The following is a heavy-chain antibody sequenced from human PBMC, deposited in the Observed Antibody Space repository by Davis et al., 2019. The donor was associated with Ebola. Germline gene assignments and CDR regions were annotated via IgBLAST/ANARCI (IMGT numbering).Heavy chain of an antibody. CDR2: ISYDGSNK. CDR3: ARDRYTYYYDSSGYPGDY. CDR1: GFSISSYA. V-gene: IGHV3-30-3*01. D-gene: IGHD3-22*01. Sequence: PGGSLRLSCAASGFSISSYAMHWVRQAPGKGLEWVAVISYDGSNKYYADSVKGRFTISRDNPKNMLYLQMNSLRAEDTAVYYCARDRYTYYYDSSGYPGDYWGQGTLVTVSS. J-gene: IGHJ4*02.